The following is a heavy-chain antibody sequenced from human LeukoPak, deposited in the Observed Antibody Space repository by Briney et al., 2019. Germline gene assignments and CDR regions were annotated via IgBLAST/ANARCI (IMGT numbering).Heavy chain of an antibody. D-gene: IGHD4-17*01. Sequence: PGGSLRLSCAASGFTFSSYSMNWVRQAPGKGLEWVSYISSSSSTIYYADSMKGRFTISRDNAKNSLYLQMNSLRAEDTAVYYCAGGTVTDAFDIWGQGTMVTVSS. J-gene: IGHJ3*02. CDR3: AGGTVTDAFDI. CDR2: ISSSSSTI. CDR1: GFTFSSYS. V-gene: IGHV3-48*01.